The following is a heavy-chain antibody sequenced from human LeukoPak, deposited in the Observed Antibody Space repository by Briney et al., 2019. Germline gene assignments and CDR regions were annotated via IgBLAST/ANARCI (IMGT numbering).Heavy chain of an antibody. V-gene: IGHV3-21*01. D-gene: IGHD3-22*01. CDR3: ARDRSSGYFDS. CDR1: GFTFSSYS. J-gene: IGHJ4*02. CDR2: ISSSSSYI. Sequence: GGSLRLSCAASGFTFSSYSMNWVRQASGKGLEWVSSISSSSSYIYYADSVEGRFTISRDNSKNTLYLQMTSLRAEDTAVYNCARDRSSGYFDSWGQGTLVTVSS.